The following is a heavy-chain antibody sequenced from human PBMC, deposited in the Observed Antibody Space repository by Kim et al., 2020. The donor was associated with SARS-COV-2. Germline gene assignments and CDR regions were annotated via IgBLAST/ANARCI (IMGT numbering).Heavy chain of an antibody. D-gene: IGHD4-17*01. V-gene: IGHV3-30*04. Sequence: GGSLRLSCAASGFTFSSYAMHWVRQAPGKGLEWVAVISYDGSNKYYADSVKGRFTISRDNSKNTLYLQMNSLRAEDTAVYYCARDPTVTQPFDHDAFDIWGQGTMVTVSS. J-gene: IGHJ3*02. CDR3: ARDPTVTQPFDHDAFDI. CDR2: ISYDGSNK. CDR1: GFTFSSYA.